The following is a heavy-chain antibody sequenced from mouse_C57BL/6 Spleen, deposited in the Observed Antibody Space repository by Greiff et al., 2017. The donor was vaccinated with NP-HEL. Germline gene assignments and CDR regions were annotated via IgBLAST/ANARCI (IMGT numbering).Heavy chain of an antibody. V-gene: IGHV5-9-1*02. CDR3: TNYYGSRGYAMDY. Sequence: DVMLVESGEGLVKPGGSLKLSCAASGFTFSSYAMSWVRQTPEKRLEWVAYISSGGDYIYYADTVKGRFTISRDNARNTLYLQMSSLKSEDTAMYYCTNYYGSRGYAMDYWGQGTSVTVSS. CDR1: GFTFSSYA. J-gene: IGHJ4*01. D-gene: IGHD1-1*01. CDR2: ISSGGDYI.